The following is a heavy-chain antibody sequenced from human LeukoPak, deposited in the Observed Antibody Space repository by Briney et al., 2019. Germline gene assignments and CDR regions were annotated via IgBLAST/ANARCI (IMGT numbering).Heavy chain of an antibody. CDR3: ARTTYSYGFYWYFDL. Sequence: SVRVSCKASGGTFSSYAISWVRQAPGQGLEWMGGIIPIFGTANYAQKFQGRVTITTDESTSTAYMELSSLRSEDTAVYYCARTTYSYGFYWYFDLWGRGTLVTVSS. CDR1: GGTFSSYA. CDR2: IIPIFGTA. D-gene: IGHD5-18*01. J-gene: IGHJ2*01. V-gene: IGHV1-69*05.